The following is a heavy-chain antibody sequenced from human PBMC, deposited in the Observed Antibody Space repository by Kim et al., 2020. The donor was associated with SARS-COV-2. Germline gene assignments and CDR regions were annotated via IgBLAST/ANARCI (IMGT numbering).Heavy chain of an antibody. J-gene: IGHJ6*02. CDR2: ISGDGGST. CDR1: GFTFDDYA. Sequence: GGSLRLSCAASGFTFDDYAMHWVRQAPGKGLEWVSLISGDGGSTYYADSVKGRFTISRDNSKNSLYLQMNSLRTEDTALYYCAKDAVGSYHGSGTKAGGMDVWGQGTTVTVSS. D-gene: IGHD3-10*01. V-gene: IGHV3-43*02. CDR3: AKDAVGSYHGSGTKAGGMDV.